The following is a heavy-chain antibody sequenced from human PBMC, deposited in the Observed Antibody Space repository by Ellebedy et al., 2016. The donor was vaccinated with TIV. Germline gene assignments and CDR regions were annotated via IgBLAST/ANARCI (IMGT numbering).Heavy chain of an antibody. CDR2: LSGSGGST. J-gene: IGHJ4*02. CDR3: AKGRRMVYATGGLDS. D-gene: IGHD2-8*01. Sequence: GESLKISCAASGFTFSSYAMSWVRQAPGKGLEWVSSLSGSGGSTYYADSVKGRFTISRDNSKNTLYLQMNSLRAEDTAVYYCAKGRRMVYATGGLDSWGQGTLVTVSS. CDR1: GFTFSSYA. V-gene: IGHV3-23*01.